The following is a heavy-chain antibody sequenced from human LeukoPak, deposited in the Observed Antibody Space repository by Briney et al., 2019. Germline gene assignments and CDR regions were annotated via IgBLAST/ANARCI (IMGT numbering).Heavy chain of an antibody. J-gene: IGHJ4*02. V-gene: IGHV3-23*01. Sequence: GGSLRLSCAASGFTFSTYAMSWVRQAPGKGLEWVSGLTGGGGGTSYADSVKGRFTISRDNSKNTLYLQMNSLRAEDTAVYYCAKDKGAVTGTFDYWGQGTLVTVSS. CDR2: LTGGGGGT. D-gene: IGHD1-14*01. CDR3: AKDKGAVTGTFDY. CDR1: GFTFSTYA.